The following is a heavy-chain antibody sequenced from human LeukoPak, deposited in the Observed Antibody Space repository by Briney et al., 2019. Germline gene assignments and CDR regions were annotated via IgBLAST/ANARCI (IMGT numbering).Heavy chain of an antibody. CDR2: INHSGST. CDR3: ARGRGYCSGGSCQASYFDY. V-gene: IGHV4-34*01. CDR1: GGSFSGYY. Sequence: SETLSLTCAVYGGSFSGYYWSWIRQPPGKGLEWIGEINHSGSTNYNPSLKSRVTISVDTSKNQFSLKPSSVTAADTAVYYCARGRGYCSGGSCQASYFDYWGQGTLVTVSS. D-gene: IGHD2-15*01. J-gene: IGHJ4*02.